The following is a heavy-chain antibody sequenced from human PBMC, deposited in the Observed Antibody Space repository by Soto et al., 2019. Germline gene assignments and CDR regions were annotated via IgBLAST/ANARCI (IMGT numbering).Heavy chain of an antibody. J-gene: IGHJ6*02. V-gene: IGHV1-46*01. D-gene: IGHD4-4*01. Sequence: ASVKVSCKASGYTFTSYYMHWVRQAPGQGLEWMGIINPSGGSTSYAQKFQGRVTMTRDTSTSTVYMELSSLRSEDTAVYYCARVGSYDYSNYATNPTSPYYYGLDVWGQGTTVTVSS. CDR1: GYTFTSYY. CDR3: ARVGSYDYSNYATNPTSPYYYGLDV. CDR2: INPSGGST.